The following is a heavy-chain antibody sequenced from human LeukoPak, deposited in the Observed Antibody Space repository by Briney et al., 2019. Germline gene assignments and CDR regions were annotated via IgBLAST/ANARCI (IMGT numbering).Heavy chain of an antibody. V-gene: IGHV1-2*06. J-gene: IGHJ5*02. CDR2: INPNSGGT. CDR1: GYTFTGYY. Sequence: ASVKVSCKASGYTFTGYYMHWVRQAPGQGLEWMGRINPNSGGTNYAQKFQGRVTMTRDTSIGTAYMELSRLRSDDTAVYYCARGRYNWNDGPGWFDPWGQGTLVTVSS. D-gene: IGHD1-1*01. CDR3: ARGRYNWNDGPGWFDP.